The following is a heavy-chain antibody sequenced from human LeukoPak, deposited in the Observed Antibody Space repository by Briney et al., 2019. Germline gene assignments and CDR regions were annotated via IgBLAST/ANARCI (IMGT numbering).Heavy chain of an antibody. J-gene: IGHJ4*02. CDR2: IRQDGSEK. Sequence: PGGSLRLSCEVFGFIFSSYWMSWVRQAPGKGPEWVAHIRQDGSEKDYVDSVKGRFTISRDNAKNSLYLQMNSLRAEDTAVYHCGRGSRISDYWGQGTQVTVSS. V-gene: IGHV3-7*01. CDR3: GRGSRISDY. D-gene: IGHD2-15*01. CDR1: GFIFSSYW.